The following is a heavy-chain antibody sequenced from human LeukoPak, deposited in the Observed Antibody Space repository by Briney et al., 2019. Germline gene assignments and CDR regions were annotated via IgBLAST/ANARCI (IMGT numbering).Heavy chain of an antibody. Sequence: ASVKVSCKASGYTFTGYYMHWVRQAAGQGLEWMGWINPNSGSTNYAQKFQGRVTMTRDTSISTAYMELSRLRSDDTAVYYCARGRCGGGSCYSTGWFDPWGQGNLVTVSS. CDR1: GYTFTGYY. J-gene: IGHJ5*02. V-gene: IGHV1-2*02. CDR2: INPNSGST. CDR3: ARGRCGGGSCYSTGWFDP. D-gene: IGHD2-15*01.